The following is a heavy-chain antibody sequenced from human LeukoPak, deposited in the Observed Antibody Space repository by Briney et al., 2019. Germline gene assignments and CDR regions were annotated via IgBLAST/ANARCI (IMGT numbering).Heavy chain of an antibody. J-gene: IGHJ4*02. CDR1: GGSISSGGYS. CDR2: IYHSGST. Sequence: SSETLSLTCAVSGGSISSGGYSWSWIRQPPGKGLEWIGYIYHSGSTYYNPSLKSRVTISVDRSKNQFSLKLSSVTAADTAVYYCAREDCRSTSCSFDYWGQGTLVTVSS. V-gene: IGHV4-30-2*01. D-gene: IGHD2-2*01. CDR3: AREDCRSTSCSFDY.